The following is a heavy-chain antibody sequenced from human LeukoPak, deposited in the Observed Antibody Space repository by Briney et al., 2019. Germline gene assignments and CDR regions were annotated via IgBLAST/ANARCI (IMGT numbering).Heavy chain of an antibody. CDR3: AKLKGWYGEGYFDY. V-gene: IGHV3-53*01. CDR2: IYSDGRT. J-gene: IGHJ4*02. CDR1: GFAVSSNY. D-gene: IGHD3-10*01. Sequence: GGSLRLSCAASGFAVSSNYMSWVRQAPGKGLEWVSVIYSDGRTYYADSVKGRFTISRDISKNTLFLQMTSLRAEDTAVYYCAKLKGWYGEGYFDYWGQGTLVTVSS.